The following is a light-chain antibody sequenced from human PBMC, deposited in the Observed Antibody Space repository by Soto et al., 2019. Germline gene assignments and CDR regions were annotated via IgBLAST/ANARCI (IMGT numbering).Light chain of an antibody. CDR2: GAS. CDR3: QHKKT. CDR1: QDITSY. Sequence: IQLTQSPSSLSASVGDSVTITCRASQDITSYLAWYQQKPGKAPNLLIYGASTLQSGVPSRFSGSGSGTDFTFTISSLQPEDIATYYCQHKKTFGQGTKVDIK. J-gene: IGKJ1*01. V-gene: IGKV1-9*01.